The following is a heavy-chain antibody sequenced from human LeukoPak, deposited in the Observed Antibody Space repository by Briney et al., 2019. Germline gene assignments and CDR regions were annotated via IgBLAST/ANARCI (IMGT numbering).Heavy chain of an antibody. J-gene: IGHJ4*02. D-gene: IGHD5-12*01. CDR2: ISSSGSTI. CDR3: SRLRGYSYGYADF. CDR1: GFSFSSYS. V-gene: IGHV3-48*04. Sequence: GGSLRLSCAASGFSFSSYSMNWVRRAPGKGLEWVSYISSSGSTIGYIDSAKGRFTISRDNAKNSLYLQMNSLRPEDTAVYYCSRLRGYSYGYADFWGQGTLVTASS.